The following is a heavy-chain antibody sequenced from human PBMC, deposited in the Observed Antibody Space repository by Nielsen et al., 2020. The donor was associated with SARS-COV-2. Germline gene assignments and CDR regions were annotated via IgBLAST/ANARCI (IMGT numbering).Heavy chain of an antibody. Sequence: SCAASGFTFDDYAMHWVRQAPGKGLEWVSGISWNSGSIGYADSVKGRFTISRDNAKNSLYLQMNSLGAEDTALYYCAKDGHSSGWYGAPDYWGQGTLVTVSS. CDR1: GFTFDDYA. J-gene: IGHJ4*02. CDR2: ISWNSGSI. CDR3: AKDGHSSGWYGAPDY. D-gene: IGHD6-19*01. V-gene: IGHV3-9*01.